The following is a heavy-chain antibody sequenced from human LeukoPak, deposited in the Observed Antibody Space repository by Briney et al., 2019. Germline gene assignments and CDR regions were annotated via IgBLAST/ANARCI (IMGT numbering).Heavy chain of an antibody. V-gene: IGHV4-31*03. J-gene: IGHJ4*02. CDR3: ARGAPRYDSSGYYHPVDY. CDR1: GGSISSGGYY. Sequence: SQTLSLTCTVSGGSISSGGYYWSWIRQHPGKGVEWIGYIYYSGSTYYNPSLKSRVTISVDTSKNQFSLKLSSVTAADTAVYYCARGAPRYDSSGYYHPVDYWGQGTLVTVSS. D-gene: IGHD3-22*01. CDR2: IYYSGST.